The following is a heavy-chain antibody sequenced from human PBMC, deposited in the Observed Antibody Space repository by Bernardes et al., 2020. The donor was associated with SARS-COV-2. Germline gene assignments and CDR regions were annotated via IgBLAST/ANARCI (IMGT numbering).Heavy chain of an antibody. CDR3: ARDSDRIAAAVDAFDI. V-gene: IGHV4-59*01. D-gene: IGHD6-13*01. Sequence: SETLSLTCTVSGGSISSYYWSWIRQPPGKGLEWIWYIYYSGSTNYNPSLKSRVTIPVDTSKNQFSLKLSSVTAADTAVYYCARDSDRIAAAVDAFDIWGQGTMVTVSS. CDR1: GGSISSYY. J-gene: IGHJ3*02. CDR2: IYYSGST.